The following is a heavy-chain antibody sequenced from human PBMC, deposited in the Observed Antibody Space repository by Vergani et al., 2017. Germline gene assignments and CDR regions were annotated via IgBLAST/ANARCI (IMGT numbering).Heavy chain of an antibody. J-gene: IGHJ5*02. CDR3: ARHSTVEWLVKLGWIDP. Sequence: QLQLQESGPGLVKPSATLSLTCSVSGASIRSSNYYWGWIRQPPGKGLEWIASIYYGGSTYYNPSLKSRVTISVDTSKNQFSLKLSSVTAADTAVYFCARHSTVEWLVKLGWIDPGGQGILVTVSS. V-gene: IGHV4-39*01. CDR2: IYYGGST. CDR1: GASIRSSNYY. D-gene: IGHD6-19*01.